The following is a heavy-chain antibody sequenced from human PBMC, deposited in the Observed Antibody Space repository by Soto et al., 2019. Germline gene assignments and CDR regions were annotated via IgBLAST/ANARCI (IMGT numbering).Heavy chain of an antibody. CDR1: GGSISSYY. V-gene: IGHV4-59*08. CDR3: ARQSYYDFWSGYPV. D-gene: IGHD3-3*01. Sequence: PSETLSLTCTVSGGSISSYYWSWIRQPPGKGLEWIGYIYYSGSTNYNPSLKSRVTISVDTSKNQFSLKLSSVTAADTAVYYCARQSYYDFWSGYPVWGKGTTVTVAS. J-gene: IGHJ6*04. CDR2: IYYSGST.